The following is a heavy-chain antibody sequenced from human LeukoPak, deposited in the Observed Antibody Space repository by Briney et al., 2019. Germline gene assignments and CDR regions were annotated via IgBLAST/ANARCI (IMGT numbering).Heavy chain of an antibody. CDR1: GGSISSYY. V-gene: IGHV4-4*09. J-gene: IGHJ4*02. CDR3: AGSSYSSSPPEAHFDY. CDR2: IYTSGST. Sequence: SETLSLTCTVSGGSISSYYWSWIRQPPGKGLEWIGYIYTSGSTNYNPSLKSRVTISVDTSKNQFPLKLSSVTAADTAVYYCAGSSYSSSPPEAHFDYWGQGTLVTVSS. D-gene: IGHD6-6*01.